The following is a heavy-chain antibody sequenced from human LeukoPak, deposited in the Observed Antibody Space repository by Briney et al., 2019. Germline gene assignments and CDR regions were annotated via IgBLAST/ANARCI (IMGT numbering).Heavy chain of an antibody. CDR3: VRDSPVRGVKISRGYFDY. CDR2: IKQDGSVK. V-gene: IGHV3-7*01. CDR1: GFAFSTYW. J-gene: IGHJ4*02. D-gene: IGHD3-10*01. Sequence: GGSLRLSCVVSGFAFSTYWMSWVRQAPGKGLECVATIKQDGSVKNYGDSVQGRFTISRDNAKNSLYLQMNSLRAEDTAVYYCVRDSPVRGVKISRGYFDYWGQGTLVTVSS.